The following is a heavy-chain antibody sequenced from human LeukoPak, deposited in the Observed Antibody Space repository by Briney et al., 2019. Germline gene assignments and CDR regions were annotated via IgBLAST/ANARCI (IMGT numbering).Heavy chain of an antibody. CDR3: ARHEAEMATILGNY. Sequence: SETLPLTCTVSGYPIRSGFYWGWIRQPPGKGLEWVGSIYQSGSTFYNLSLKSRVTISVDTSKNQFSLSLRSVTAADTAVYYCARHEAEMATILGNYWGQGTLVIVSS. J-gene: IGHJ4*02. CDR2: IYQSGST. CDR1: GYPIRSGFY. D-gene: IGHD5-24*01. V-gene: IGHV4-38-2*02.